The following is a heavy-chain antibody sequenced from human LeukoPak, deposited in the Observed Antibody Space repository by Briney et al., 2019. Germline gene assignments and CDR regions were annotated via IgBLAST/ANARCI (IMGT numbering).Heavy chain of an antibody. CDR2: IYDRGPT. D-gene: IGHD3-10*01. J-gene: IGHJ4*02. CDR1: GGAITSGGYS. Sequence: SETPSLTCTVSGGAITSGGYSWNWIRQPPGKGLEWIGCIYDRGPTYYNPSLKSRITISVDRPKNPFFLNVTSVTAADTAVYYFARSRQGSGLLNYWGQGNPVAVSS. V-gene: IGHV4-30-2*01. CDR3: ARSRQGSGLLNY.